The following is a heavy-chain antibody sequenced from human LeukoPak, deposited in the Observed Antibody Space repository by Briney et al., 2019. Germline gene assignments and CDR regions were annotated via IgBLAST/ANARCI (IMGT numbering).Heavy chain of an antibody. Sequence: GGSLRLSCAASGFTFSSYEMNWVRQAPGKGLEWVSYISSSGSTIYYADSVKGRFTISRDNSKNTLYLQMNSLRAEDTAVYYCARDGPRGCSGGSCERKPPDFRYWGQGTLVTVSS. V-gene: IGHV3-48*03. CDR3: ARDGPRGCSGGSCERKPPDFRY. CDR2: ISSSGSTI. J-gene: IGHJ4*02. D-gene: IGHD2-15*01. CDR1: GFTFSSYE.